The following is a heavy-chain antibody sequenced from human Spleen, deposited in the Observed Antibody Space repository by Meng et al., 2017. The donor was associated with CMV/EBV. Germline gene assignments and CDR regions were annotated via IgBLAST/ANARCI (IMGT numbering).Heavy chain of an antibody. D-gene: IGHD3-16*01. CDR1: GFTFSSYS. CDR2: ISSSSSYI. CDR3: AKVHVWGSYGNGMDV. J-gene: IGHJ6*02. V-gene: IGHV3-21*04. Sequence: GGSLRLSCAASGFTFSSYSMDWVRQAPGKGLEWVSSISSSSSYIYYADSVKGRFTISRDNAKNSLYLQMNSLRAEDTAVYYCAKVHVWGSYGNGMDVWGQGTTVTVSS.